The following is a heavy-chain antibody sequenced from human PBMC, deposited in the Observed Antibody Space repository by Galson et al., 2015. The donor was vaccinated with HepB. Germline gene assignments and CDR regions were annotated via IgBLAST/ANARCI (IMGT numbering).Heavy chain of an antibody. Sequence: SLRLSCAASGFSFSSYEMNWVRQAPGKGLEWVSYISSRGTTIYYPDSVKGRFTISRDNAKNSLYLQMNSLRAEDTAVYYCARGYSNYVDYWGQGTLVTVSS. J-gene: IGHJ4*02. CDR1: GFSFSSYE. D-gene: IGHD1-26*01. CDR2: ISSRGTTI. V-gene: IGHV3-48*03. CDR3: ARGYSNYVDY.